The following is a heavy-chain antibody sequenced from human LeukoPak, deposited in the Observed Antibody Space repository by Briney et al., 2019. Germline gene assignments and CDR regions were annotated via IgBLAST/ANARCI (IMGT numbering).Heavy chain of an antibody. CDR3: ARDSLSDGPDH. D-gene: IGHD5-18*01. J-gene: IGHJ1*01. V-gene: IGHV3-48*04. CDR1: RFTFSIYS. Sequence: GGSLRLFCSPCRFTFSIYSMNWVRQAPGKGLEWVSYISSSSSTIFYADSVKGRFSISRDNAKKSLYLQMICLRAEDTAVYYCARDSLSDGPDHWGQGTLVTVSS. CDR2: ISSSSSTI.